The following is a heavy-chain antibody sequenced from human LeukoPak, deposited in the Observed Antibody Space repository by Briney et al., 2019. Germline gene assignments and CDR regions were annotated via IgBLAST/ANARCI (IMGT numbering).Heavy chain of an antibody. CDR3: AGVTYGSGSYRLFDY. V-gene: IGHV1-2*02. Sequence: ASVKVSCKASGYTFTGYYMHWVRQAPGQGLEWMGWINPNSGGTNYAQKFQGRVTMTRDTSISTAYMELSRLRSDDTAVYYCAGVTYGSGSYRLFDYWGQGTLVTVSS. CDR2: INPNSGGT. D-gene: IGHD3-10*01. J-gene: IGHJ4*02. CDR1: GYTFTGYY.